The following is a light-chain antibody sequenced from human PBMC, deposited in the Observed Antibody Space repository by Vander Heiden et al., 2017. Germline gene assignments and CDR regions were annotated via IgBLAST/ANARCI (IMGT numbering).Light chain of an antibody. V-gene: IGKV3-20*01. CDR2: GAS. J-gene: IGKJ4*01. CDR1: QSVSSSY. Sequence: ELAFTQSPGTLSLSPGERATLSCRASQSVSSSYLAWYQQKPGQAPRILLYGASSRATGIPDRFSGSGSGTDFTLTISRLEPEDFAVYYCQQYGSSPRLTFGGGTKVEIK. CDR3: QQYGSSPRLT.